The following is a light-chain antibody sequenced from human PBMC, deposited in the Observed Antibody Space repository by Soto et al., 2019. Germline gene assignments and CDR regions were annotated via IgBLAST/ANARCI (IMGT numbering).Light chain of an antibody. J-gene: IGKJ1*01. V-gene: IGKV1-39*01. CDR1: QSISSY. Sequence: DIQMTQSPSSLSASVGDRVTITCRASQSISSYLNWYQQKPGKAPKLLIYAASSLQSGVQSRFSGSGSGTDFTLTISSLQPEDFATYYCQQSYSTPRTGGQGTKVEIK. CDR3: QQSYSTPRT. CDR2: AAS.